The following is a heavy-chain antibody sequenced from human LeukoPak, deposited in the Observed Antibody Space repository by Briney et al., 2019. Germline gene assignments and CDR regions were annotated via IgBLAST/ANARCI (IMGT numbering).Heavy chain of an antibody. CDR2: IYPGDSDT. CDR1: GYSFNTYW. CDR3: ARQEDYTARGDY. V-gene: IGHV5-51*01. D-gene: IGHD5-18*01. J-gene: IGHJ4*02. Sequence: GESLKISCKGSGYSFNTYWIGWVGQMPGKGLEWMGIIYPGDSDTRYSPSFQGQVTISADKSISTAYLQWSSLKASDTAMYYCARQEDYTARGDYWGQGTLVTVSS.